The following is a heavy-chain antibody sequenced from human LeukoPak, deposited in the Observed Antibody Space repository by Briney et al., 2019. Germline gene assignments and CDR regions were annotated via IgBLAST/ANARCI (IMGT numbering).Heavy chain of an antibody. D-gene: IGHD6-19*01. CDR2: MNPNSGNT. CDR1: GYTFTSYD. CDR3: ASRIPDSSGWFRYYYYGMDV. Sequence: ASVKVSRKASGYTFTSYDINWVRQATGQGLEWMGWMNPNSGNTGYAQKFQGGVTMTRNTSISTAYMELSSLRSEDTAVYYCASRIPDSSGWFRYYYYGMDVWGQGTTVTVSS. V-gene: IGHV1-8*01. J-gene: IGHJ6*02.